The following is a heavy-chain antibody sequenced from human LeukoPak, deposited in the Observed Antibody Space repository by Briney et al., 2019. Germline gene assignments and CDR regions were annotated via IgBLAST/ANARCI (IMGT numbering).Heavy chain of an antibody. CDR3: ARDRAATQDWVEFDP. CDR1: GVTLSDYA. V-gene: IGHV3-66*03. Sequence: PGGSLRLSCEASGVTLSDYAMHWARQAPGKGLEWVSLMRGSGETFYADSVKGRFTISRDDSKNTVYLQMSSLRVEDTAAYFCARDRAATQDWVEFDPWGQGTLVTVSS. J-gene: IGHJ5*02. D-gene: IGHD2-15*01. CDR2: MRGSGET.